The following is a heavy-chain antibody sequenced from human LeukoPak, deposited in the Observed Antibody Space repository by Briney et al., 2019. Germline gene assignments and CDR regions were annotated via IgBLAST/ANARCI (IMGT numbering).Heavy chain of an antibody. J-gene: IGHJ4*02. Sequence: KPSETLSLTCTVSGGSIGSYYWSWIRQPPGKGLEWIGYIYYSGTTNYNPSLKSRVTISVDTSKNQFSLKLSSVTAADTAVYYCARGTYYYDSSFGYWGQGTLVTVSS. D-gene: IGHD3-22*01. CDR2: IYYSGTT. V-gene: IGHV4-59*01. CDR3: ARGTYYYDSSFGY. CDR1: GGSIGSYY.